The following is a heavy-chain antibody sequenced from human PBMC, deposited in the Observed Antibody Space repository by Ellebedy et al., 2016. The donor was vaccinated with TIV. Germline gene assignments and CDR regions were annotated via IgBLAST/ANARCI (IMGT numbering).Heavy chain of an antibody. CDR3: ARGLGLVEY. V-gene: IGHV4-61*01. CDR2: IHNSGNT. Sequence: MPSETLSLTCTVSGGSVSNVNYYWSWIRQPPGKGLEWFGYIHNSGNTNNNPSLKSRVIISVDTSKNQFSLKLTSVTAADTAVYYCARGLGLVEYWGQGTLVTVSS. CDR1: GGSVSNVNYY. D-gene: IGHD6-19*01. J-gene: IGHJ4*02.